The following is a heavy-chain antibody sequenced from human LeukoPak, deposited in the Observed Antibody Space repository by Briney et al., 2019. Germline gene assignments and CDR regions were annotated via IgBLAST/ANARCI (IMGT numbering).Heavy chain of an antibody. CDR2: ISDYNGIT. D-gene: IGHD1-1*01. Sequence: GASVKVSCKASGYTFTNYGISWVRQAPGQGLEWMGWISDYNGITNYAQTFQGRVTTTTDTSTSTAYMELRSLRSDDTGVYYCARYNSGLYYFDSWGQGTLVTVSS. CDR3: ARYNSGLYYFDS. V-gene: IGHV1-18*01. J-gene: IGHJ4*02. CDR1: GYTFTNYG.